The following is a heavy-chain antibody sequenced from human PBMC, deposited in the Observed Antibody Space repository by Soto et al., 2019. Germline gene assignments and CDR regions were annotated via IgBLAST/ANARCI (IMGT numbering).Heavy chain of an antibody. CDR3: ARDLMTTVTTRRYYYYYYGMDV. CDR2: INPSGGST. CDR1: GYTFTSYY. V-gene: IGHV1-46*01. D-gene: IGHD4-4*01. Sequence: ASVKVSCKASGYTFTSYYIHWVRQAPGQGLEWMGVINPSGGSTSNAKKFQGRVTMTRDTSTSTVYIQMSSLRSGDTAVYYCARDLMTTVTTRRYYYYYYGMDVWGQGTTVTVSS. J-gene: IGHJ6*02.